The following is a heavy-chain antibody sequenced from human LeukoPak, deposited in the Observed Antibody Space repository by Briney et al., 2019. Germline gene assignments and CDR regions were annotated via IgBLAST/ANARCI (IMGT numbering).Heavy chain of an antibody. CDR1: GFTDSSNY. V-gene: IGHV3-66*02. CDR2: IYSGGST. Sequence: GGSLRLSCAASGFTDSSNYMSWVRQAPGKGLEWVSDIYSGGSTYYADSVKGRFTISRDNSKNTLYLQMNSLRAEDTAVYYCAGDSSGYYYFDAFDIWGQGTMVTVSS. D-gene: IGHD3-22*01. CDR3: AGDSSGYYYFDAFDI. J-gene: IGHJ3*02.